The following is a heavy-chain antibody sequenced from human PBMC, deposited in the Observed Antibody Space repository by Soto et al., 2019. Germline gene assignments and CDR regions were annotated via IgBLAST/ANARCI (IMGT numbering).Heavy chain of an antibody. D-gene: IGHD4-17*01. Sequence: EVQLLESGGGLVQPGGSLRLSCAASGFTFSSHAMSWVRQAPGKGLEWVSAISGSGGSTYYADSVKGRFTISRDNSKNTLYLQMNSLRAEDTAVYYCAKDRMTTALAGGCFDLWGRGTLVTVSS. CDR1: GFTFSSHA. J-gene: IGHJ2*01. CDR3: AKDRMTTALAGGCFDL. CDR2: ISGSGGST. V-gene: IGHV3-23*01.